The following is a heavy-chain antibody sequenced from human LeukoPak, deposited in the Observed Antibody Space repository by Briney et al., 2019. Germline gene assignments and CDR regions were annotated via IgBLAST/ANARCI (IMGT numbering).Heavy chain of an antibody. CDR3: AKDRQQLVVGWFDP. J-gene: IGHJ5*02. Sequence: GGSLRLPCAASGFTFSSYAMSWVRQAPGKGLEWVSAISGSGGSTYYADSVKGRFTISRDNSKNTLYLQMNSLRAEDTAVYYCAKDRQQLVVGWFDPWGQGTLVTVSS. CDR1: GFTFSSYA. V-gene: IGHV3-23*01. D-gene: IGHD6-13*01. CDR2: ISGSGGST.